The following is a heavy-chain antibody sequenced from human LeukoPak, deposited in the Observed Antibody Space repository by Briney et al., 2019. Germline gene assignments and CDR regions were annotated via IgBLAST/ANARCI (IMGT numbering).Heavy chain of an antibody. V-gene: IGHV3-23*01. J-gene: IGHJ4*02. CDR2: ISASGGST. Sequence: HPGGSLRLSCAASGFTFSTYAMNWLRQAPGKGLXXXSTISASGGSTYYADSVKGRFTISRDISKNTLYLQMNSLRAEDTAVYYCAKDEGRAAAGNFDYWGQGTLVTVSS. CDR3: AKDEGRAAAGNFDY. D-gene: IGHD6-13*01. CDR1: GFTFSTYA.